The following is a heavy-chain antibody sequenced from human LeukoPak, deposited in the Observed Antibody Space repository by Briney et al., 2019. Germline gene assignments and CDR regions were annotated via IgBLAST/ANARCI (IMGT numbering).Heavy chain of an antibody. D-gene: IGHD3-9*01. V-gene: IGHV4-34*01. CDR2: INHSGST. Sequence: PSETLSLTCAVYGGSFSGYYWSWIRRPPGKGLEWIGEINHSGSTNYNPSLKSRVTISVDTSKNQFSLKLSSVTAADTAVYYCARVYDILTGYHWFDPWGQGTLVTVSS. CDR1: GGSFSGYY. CDR3: ARVYDILTGYHWFDP. J-gene: IGHJ5*02.